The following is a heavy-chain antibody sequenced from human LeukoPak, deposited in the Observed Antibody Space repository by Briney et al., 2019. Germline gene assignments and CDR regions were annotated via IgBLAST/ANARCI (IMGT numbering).Heavy chain of an antibody. CDR3: ARDPFDYGDYTFDY. CDR2: ISAYNGNT. CDR1: GYTFTSYG. Sequence: ASVKVSCKASGYTFTSYGISWVRQAPGQGLEWMGWISAYNGNTNYAQKLQGRVTMTTDTSTSTAYMELRSLRSDDTAVYYCARDPFDYGDYTFDYWGQGTLVTVSS. D-gene: IGHD4-17*01. J-gene: IGHJ4*02. V-gene: IGHV1-18*01.